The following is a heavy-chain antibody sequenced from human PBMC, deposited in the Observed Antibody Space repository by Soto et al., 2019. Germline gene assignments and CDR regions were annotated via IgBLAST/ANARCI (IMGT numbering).Heavy chain of an antibody. D-gene: IGHD1-1*01. V-gene: IGHV1-18*01. Sequence: AASVKVSCKGSGYTFTSYGITWVRQAPGQGLEWMGWISAHNGNTDYAQKLQGRVTVTRDTSTSTAYMELRSLRSDDTAVYYCARGRYGDYWGQGALVTVSS. CDR2: ISAHNGNT. CDR3: ARGRYGDY. CDR1: GYTFTSYG. J-gene: IGHJ4*02.